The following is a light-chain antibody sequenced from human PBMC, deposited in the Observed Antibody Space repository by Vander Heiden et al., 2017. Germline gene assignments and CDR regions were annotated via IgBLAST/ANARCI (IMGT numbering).Light chain of an antibody. CDR2: LDS. CDR3: MQALQIPFT. CDR1: RSRRHSNGYID. Sequence: DIVMPQSPRPLPFTPGEQASISCMSSRSRRHSNGYIDLDWDLQKPGQSPLLLSYLDSNRASGVPDRFSGSGSGTDFTLKISRVEAEDVGVYYCMQALQIPFTFGPGTKVDIK. V-gene: IGKV2-28*01. J-gene: IGKJ3*01.